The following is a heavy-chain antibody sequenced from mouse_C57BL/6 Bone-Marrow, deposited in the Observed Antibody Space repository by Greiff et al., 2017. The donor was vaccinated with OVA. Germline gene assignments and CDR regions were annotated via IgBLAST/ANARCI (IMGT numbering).Heavy chain of an antibody. Sequence: EVQLQQSGPELVKPGASVKISCKASGYTFTDYYMNWVKQSHGKSLEWIGDINPNNGGTSYNQKFKGKATLTVDKSSSTAYMELRSLTSEDSAVYYCAYYYGSSFFDYWGQGTTLTVSS. CDR2: INPNNGGT. CDR1: GYTFTDYY. J-gene: IGHJ2*01. D-gene: IGHD1-1*01. V-gene: IGHV1-26*01. CDR3: AYYYGSSFFDY.